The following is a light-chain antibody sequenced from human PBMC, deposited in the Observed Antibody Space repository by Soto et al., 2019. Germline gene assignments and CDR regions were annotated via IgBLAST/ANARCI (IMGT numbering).Light chain of an antibody. V-gene: IGLV1-44*01. CDR3: QSYDSSLSGYV. J-gene: IGLJ1*01. CDR1: SSNIGSNT. CDR2: GNN. Sequence: QSVLTQPPSASATPGQRVTISCSGSSSNIGSNTVNWYQQLPGTAPKLLIYGNNNRPSGVPARFSGSKSGTSASLAIAGLQAEDEGDYYCQSYDSSLSGYVFGTGTKVTVL.